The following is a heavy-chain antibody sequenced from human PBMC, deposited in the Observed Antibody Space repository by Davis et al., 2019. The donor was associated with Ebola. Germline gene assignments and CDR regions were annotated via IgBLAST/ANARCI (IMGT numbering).Heavy chain of an antibody. Sequence: ASVKVSCKASGYTFTNYGITWVRQAPGQGLEWMGLINPRSGSTSYPQKFQGRVTMTRDTSTSTAYMELSRLRSDDTAVYYCARDRYCSGGSCYSWLKASGMDVWGKGTTVTVSS. CDR2: INPRSGST. CDR1: GYTFTNYG. CDR3: ARDRYCSGGSCYSWLKASGMDV. J-gene: IGHJ6*04. V-gene: IGHV1-46*01. D-gene: IGHD2-15*01.